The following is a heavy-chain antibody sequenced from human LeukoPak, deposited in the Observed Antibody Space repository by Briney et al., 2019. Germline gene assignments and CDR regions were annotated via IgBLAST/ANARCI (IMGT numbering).Heavy chain of an antibody. J-gene: IGHJ4*02. CDR3: ARSYYGSGSPYFDY. Sequence: GGSLRLSCAASGFTFSSYEMNWVRQAPGKGLEWVSYISSSGSTIYYADSVKGRFTISRDNAKNSLYLQMNSLRAEDTAVYYCARSYYGSGSPYFDYWGQGTLVTVSS. CDR1: GFTFSSYE. D-gene: IGHD3-10*01. CDR2: ISSSGSTI. V-gene: IGHV3-48*03.